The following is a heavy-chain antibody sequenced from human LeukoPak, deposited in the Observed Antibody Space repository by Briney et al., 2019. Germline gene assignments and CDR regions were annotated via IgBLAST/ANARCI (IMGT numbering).Heavy chain of an antibody. CDR3: TRAPFPGIY. V-gene: IGHV1-8*01. D-gene: IGHD3-10*01. Sequence: ASVKVSCKASGYTFTTYDINWVRQATGQGLEWMGWMNPHSGNTGYAQKFQGRATMTRDTSINTAYMELSSLTSDDTAVYYCTRAPFPGIYWGQGTPVTVSS. CDR2: MNPHSGNT. CDR1: GYTFTTYD. J-gene: IGHJ4*02.